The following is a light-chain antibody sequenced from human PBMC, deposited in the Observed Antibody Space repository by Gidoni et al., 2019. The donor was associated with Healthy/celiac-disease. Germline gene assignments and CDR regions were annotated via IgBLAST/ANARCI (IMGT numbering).Light chain of an antibody. V-gene: IGKV3-11*01. CDR3: QQRSNWPLT. J-gene: IGKJ4*01. CDR2: DAS. Sequence: EIVLTQSPATLSLSPGERATLSCRASQSVSSYLAWYQPKPGQAPRLLIYDASNRATGIPARFSGSGSGTDCTLTISSLEPEDVAVYYCQQRSNWPLTFGGGTKVEIK. CDR1: QSVSSY.